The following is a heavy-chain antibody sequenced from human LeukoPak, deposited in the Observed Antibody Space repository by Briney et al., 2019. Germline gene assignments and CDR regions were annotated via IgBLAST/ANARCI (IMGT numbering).Heavy chain of an antibody. D-gene: IGHD6-13*01. Sequence: KPSETLSLTCTVSGGSISSSSSYWDWIRQPPGKGLEWIGSIVYSGSTNYNPSLKSRVTISVDKPKNQFSLKLSSVTAADTAVYYCASLAAAGRYWGQGTLVTVSS. J-gene: IGHJ4*02. CDR2: IVYSGST. CDR3: ASLAAAGRY. CDR1: GGSISSSSSY. V-gene: IGHV4-39*07.